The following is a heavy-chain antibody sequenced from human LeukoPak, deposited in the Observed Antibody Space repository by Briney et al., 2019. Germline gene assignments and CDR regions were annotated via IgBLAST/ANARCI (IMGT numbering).Heavy chain of an antibody. CDR1: GFTFSGSA. CDR3: TQARGGYCSSTSCYAPFDY. V-gene: IGHV3-73*01. Sequence: GGSLRLSCAASGFTFSGSAMHWVRQASGKGLEWVGRIRSKANSYATVYAASVKGRFTISRDDSKNTAYLQMNSLKTEDTAVYYCTQARGGYCSSTSCYAPFDYWGQGTLVTVSS. CDR2: IRSKANSYAT. J-gene: IGHJ4*02. D-gene: IGHD2-2*01.